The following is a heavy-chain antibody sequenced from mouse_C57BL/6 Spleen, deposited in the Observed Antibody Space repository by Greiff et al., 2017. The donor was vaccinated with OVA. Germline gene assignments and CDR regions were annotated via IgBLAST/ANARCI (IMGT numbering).Heavy chain of an antibody. J-gene: IGHJ4*01. V-gene: IGHV1-19*01. Sequence: EVKLMESGPVLVKPGASVKMSCKASGYTFTDYYMNWVKQSHGKSLEWIGVINPYNGGTSYNQKFKGKATLTVDKSSSTAYMELNSLTSEDSAVYYCARYYYGSSYAMDYWGQGTSVTVSS. CDR2: INPYNGGT. CDR1: GYTFTDYY. D-gene: IGHD1-1*01. CDR3: ARYYYGSSYAMDY.